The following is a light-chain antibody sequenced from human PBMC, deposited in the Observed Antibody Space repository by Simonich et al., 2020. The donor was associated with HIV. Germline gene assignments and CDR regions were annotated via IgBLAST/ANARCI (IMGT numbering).Light chain of an antibody. V-gene: IGKV1-5*03. J-gene: IGKJ4*01. CDR1: QRISRW. Sequence: DIQMTQSHSTLSGSVGDRANITCRASQRISRWLAWYQQQPGKAPKLLIYKASSLESGVPSRFSGSGSGTEFTLTIASLQPDDSATYYCQQYDNLLTFGGGTKVEIK. CDR3: QQYDNLLT. CDR2: KAS.